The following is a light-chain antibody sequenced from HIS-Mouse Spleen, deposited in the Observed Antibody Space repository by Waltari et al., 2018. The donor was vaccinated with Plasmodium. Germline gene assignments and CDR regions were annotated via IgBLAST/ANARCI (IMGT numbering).Light chain of an antibody. J-gene: IGLJ2*01. CDR2: RDS. CDR3: QVWDSSTVV. CDR1: NIGSKN. V-gene: IGLV3-9*01. Sequence: SYELTQPLSVSVALGQTARITCGGNNIGSKNVHWYQQKPGQAPVLVIYRDSNRPLGIPERFSGSNSGNTATLTISRAQAGDEADYYCQVWDSSTVVFGGGTKLTVL.